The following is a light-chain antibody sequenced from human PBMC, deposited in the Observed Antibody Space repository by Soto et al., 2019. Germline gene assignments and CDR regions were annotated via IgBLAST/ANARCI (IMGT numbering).Light chain of an antibody. Sequence: DIQLTQSPSFLSASVGDRVTITCRASQGVSSYLAWYQQKPGNAPKLLIYGASTMQSGVPSRFSGSGSGTEFTLTISSLQPEDFATYYCQQFNSYPYTFGQGTKLEI. J-gene: IGKJ2*01. CDR1: QGVSSY. V-gene: IGKV1-9*01. CDR2: GAS. CDR3: QQFNSYPYT.